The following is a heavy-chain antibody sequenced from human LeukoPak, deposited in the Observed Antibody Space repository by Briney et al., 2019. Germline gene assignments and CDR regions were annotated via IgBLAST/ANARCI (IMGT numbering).Heavy chain of an antibody. Sequence: PSETLSLTCTVSGGSISSSSYYWGWIRQPPGKGLEWIGSIYYSGSTYYNPSLKSRVTISVDTSKNQFSLNLSSVTAADTAVYYCAREAVSWSYDSSGRPFDYRGQGTLVTVSS. CDR1: GGSISSSSYY. D-gene: IGHD3-22*01. J-gene: IGHJ4*02. CDR3: AREAVSWSYDSSGRPFDY. V-gene: IGHV4-39*07. CDR2: IYYSGST.